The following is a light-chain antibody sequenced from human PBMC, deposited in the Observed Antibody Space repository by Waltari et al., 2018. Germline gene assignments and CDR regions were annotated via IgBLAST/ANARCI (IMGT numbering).Light chain of an antibody. V-gene: IGKV1-5*03. CDR2: KAS. Sequence: DIQMTQSPSTLSASVVDRVTITCRASQSISSWLACYQQQPGKAPKVLIYKASSLESGVPSRFSGSGSGTEFTLTISSLQPDDFATYYCQHYNTYPFTFGPGTKVDIK. CDR3: QHYNTYPFT. J-gene: IGKJ3*01. CDR1: QSISSW.